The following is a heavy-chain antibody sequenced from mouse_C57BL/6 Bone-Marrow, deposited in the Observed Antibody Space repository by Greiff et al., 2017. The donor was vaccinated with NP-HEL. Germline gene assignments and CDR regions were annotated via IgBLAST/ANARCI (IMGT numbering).Heavy chain of an antibody. CDR3: VRERAQVGAMDY. Sequence: EVKLVESGGGLVQPKGSLKLSCAASGFSFNTYAMNWVRQAPGKGLEWVARIRSKSNNYATYYADSVKDRFTISRDDSESMLYLQMNNLKTEDTAMYYCVRERAQVGAMDYWGQGTSVTVSS. V-gene: IGHV10-1*01. J-gene: IGHJ4*01. CDR1: GFSFNTYA. D-gene: IGHD3-2*02. CDR2: IRSKSNNYAT.